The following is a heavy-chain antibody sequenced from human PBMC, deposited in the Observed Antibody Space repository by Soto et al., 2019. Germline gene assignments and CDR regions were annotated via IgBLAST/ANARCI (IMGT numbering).Heavy chain of an antibody. J-gene: IGHJ6*03. Sequence: QVQLVESGGGVVQPGKSLRLSCAASGFTFSTHRMHWVRQAPGKGLEWVAVISYDGSNKYYADSVKGLFTMSRDNSNDTLYLQMNSPRAEDTAVYYCSKCGSGVVNNYMDVWGKGTMVTVSS. CDR2: ISYDGSNK. D-gene: IGHD3-3*01. V-gene: IGHV3-30*18. CDR3: SKCGSGVVNNYMDV. CDR1: GFTFSTHR.